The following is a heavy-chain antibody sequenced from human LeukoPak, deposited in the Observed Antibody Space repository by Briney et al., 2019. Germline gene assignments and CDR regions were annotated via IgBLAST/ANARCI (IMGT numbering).Heavy chain of an antibody. CDR1: GGSISSGGYY. CDR2: IYYSGSI. Sequence: SETLSLTCTVSGGSISSGGYYWSWIRQPPGKGLEWIGYIYYSGSINYNPSLKSRLTISVDTSKNQFSLKLSSVTAADTAVYYCARLRGNYFPDYWGQGTLVTVSS. J-gene: IGHJ4*02. D-gene: IGHD4-11*01. CDR3: ARLRGNYFPDY. V-gene: IGHV4-61*08.